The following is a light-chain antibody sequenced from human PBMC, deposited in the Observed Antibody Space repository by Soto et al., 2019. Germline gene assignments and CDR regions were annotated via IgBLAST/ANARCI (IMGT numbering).Light chain of an antibody. Sequence: DIQMTQSPSSLSASVGDRVTITCRASQGIRDALGWYQQKPGKAPKRLIYAASSLQSGVPSRFSGSGSGTEFTLTFSSRQAEDFATYYCLQHNSYPQTFGQGTKVEIK. CDR2: AAS. V-gene: IGKV1-17*01. J-gene: IGKJ1*01. CDR3: LQHNSYPQT. CDR1: QGIRDA.